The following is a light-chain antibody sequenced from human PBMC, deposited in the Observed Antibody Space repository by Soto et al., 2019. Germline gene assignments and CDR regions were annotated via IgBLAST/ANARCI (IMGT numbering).Light chain of an antibody. CDR3: QQYFISPYT. V-gene: IGKV1-5*03. Sequence: DIQMTQSPSTLSASVGDRVTITCRASQSIIYWLAWYQQKPGKAPKLLIYKSSGLESGVPSRFSGSGSGTEFTLTISSLQPDDFATYYCQQYFISPYTFGQGTKLEIK. CDR1: QSIIYW. CDR2: KSS. J-gene: IGKJ2*01.